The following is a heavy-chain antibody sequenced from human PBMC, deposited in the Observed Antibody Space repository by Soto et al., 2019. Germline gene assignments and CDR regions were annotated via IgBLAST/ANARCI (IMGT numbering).Heavy chain of an antibody. CDR3: ARERYDSSGYYIDY. V-gene: IGHV4-31*03. Sequence: SETLSHTCTVSGGSISSGGYYWSWIRQHPGKGLEWIGYIYYSGSTYYNPSLKSRVTISVDTSKNQFSLKLSSVTAADTAVYYCARERYDSSGYYIDYWGQGTLVTVSS. CDR1: GGSISSGGYY. CDR2: IYYSGST. D-gene: IGHD3-22*01. J-gene: IGHJ4*02.